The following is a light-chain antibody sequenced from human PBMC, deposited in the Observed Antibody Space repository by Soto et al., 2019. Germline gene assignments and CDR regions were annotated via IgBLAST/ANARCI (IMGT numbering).Light chain of an antibody. CDR3: AAWDDSLNGQV. CDR2: SNN. J-gene: IGLJ3*02. CDR1: SSNIGSNT. V-gene: IGLV1-44*01. Sequence: QSVLTQPPSASGTPGQRVTISCSGSSSNIGSNTGNWYQQLPGTAPKLLIYSNNRRPSGVPDRFSGSKSGTSASLAISGLQSDDEADYSCAAWDDSLNGQVFGGGTKLTVL.